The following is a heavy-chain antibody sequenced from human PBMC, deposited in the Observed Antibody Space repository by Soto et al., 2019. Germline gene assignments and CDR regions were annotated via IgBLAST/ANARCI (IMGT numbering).Heavy chain of an antibody. CDR1: GFSLSTSGMC. J-gene: IGHJ4*02. CDR2: IDWDDDK. CDR3: ARTAATDTWYYFDY. V-gene: IGHV2-70*17. D-gene: IGHD6-13*01. Sequence: SGPTLVNPTQTLTLTCTFSGFSLSTSGMCVSWIRQPPGKALEWLARIDWDDDKFYSTSLKTRLTISKDTSKNQVVLTMFNMGPVDTATYYCARTAATDTWYYFDYWGQGTRVTVSS.